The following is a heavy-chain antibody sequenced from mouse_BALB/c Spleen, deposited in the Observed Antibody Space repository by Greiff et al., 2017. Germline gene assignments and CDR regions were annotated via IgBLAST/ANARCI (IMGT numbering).Heavy chain of an antibody. Sequence: EVQRVESGGDLVKPGGSLKLSCAASGFTFSSYGMSWVRQTPDKRLEWVATISSGGSYTYYPDSVKGRFTISRDNAKNTLYLQMSSLKSEDTAMYYCARHYGNAMDYWGQGTSVTVSS. D-gene: IGHD1-1*01. V-gene: IGHV5-6*01. CDR3: ARHYGNAMDY. CDR2: ISSGGSYT. CDR1: GFTFSSYG. J-gene: IGHJ4*01.